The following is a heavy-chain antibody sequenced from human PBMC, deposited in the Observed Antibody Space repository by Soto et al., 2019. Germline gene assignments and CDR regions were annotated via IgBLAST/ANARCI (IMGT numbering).Heavy chain of an antibody. CDR2: IYYSGST. CDR3: ARAAVVVPAASYYGMDV. J-gene: IGHJ6*02. D-gene: IGHD2-2*01. CDR1: GGSISSGDYY. Sequence: LSLTCTVSGGSISSGDYYWSWIRQPPGKGLEWIGYIYYSGSTYYNPSLKSRVTISVDTSKNQFSLKLSSVTAADTAVYYCARAAVVVPAASYYGMDVWGQGTTVTVSS. V-gene: IGHV4-30-4*01.